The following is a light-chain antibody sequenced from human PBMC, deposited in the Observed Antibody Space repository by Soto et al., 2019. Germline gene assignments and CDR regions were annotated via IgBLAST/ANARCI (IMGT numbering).Light chain of an antibody. CDR3: QQYYNTPT. CDR1: QSLLYSSNNKNY. V-gene: IGKV4-1*01. Sequence: DIVMTQSPDSLAVSLGGRATINCKSSQSLLYSSNNKNYLAWYQKKPGQPPKLLIYWASTRESGVPDRFSGSGSGTDFTLTISSLQAEDVAVYYCQQYYNTPTFGQGTKVEVK. J-gene: IGKJ1*01. CDR2: WAS.